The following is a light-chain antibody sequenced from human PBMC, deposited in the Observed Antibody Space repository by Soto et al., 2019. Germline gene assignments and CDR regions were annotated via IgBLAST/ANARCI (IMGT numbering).Light chain of an antibody. V-gene: IGKV1-39*01. Sequence: DTQMTQSPSSLSASVGDRVTITCRASHTISRYLSWYQQQPGKAPKLLVYAASTLQGGVPSRFSGSGAGTDFTLTISGLPPEDVATYYGQHTYTAPYTFGQGTKLESK. CDR3: QHTYTAPYT. J-gene: IGKJ2*01. CDR1: HTISRY. CDR2: AAS.